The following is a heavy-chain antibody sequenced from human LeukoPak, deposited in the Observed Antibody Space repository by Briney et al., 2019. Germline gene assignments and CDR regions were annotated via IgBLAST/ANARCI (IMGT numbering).Heavy chain of an antibody. CDR2: ISDSGGST. Sequence: GGSLRLSCAASGFTFSSYAMGWVRQSPGKGLGWVSAISDSGGSTYYADSVKGQFTISRDNSKNTLYLQMNSLRAEDTAVYYCARERYFDYWGQGTLVTVSS. V-gene: IGHV3-23*01. J-gene: IGHJ4*02. CDR3: ARERYFDY. CDR1: GFTFSSYA.